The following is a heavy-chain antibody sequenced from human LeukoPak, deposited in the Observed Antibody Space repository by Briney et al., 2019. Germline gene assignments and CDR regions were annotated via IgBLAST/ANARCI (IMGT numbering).Heavy chain of an antibody. CDR1: GYTFTSYG. D-gene: IGHD5-12*01. CDR3: ARDPVRLSGYDPFDY. J-gene: IGHJ4*02. Sequence: ASVKVSCKASGYTFTSYGISWVRQAPGQGPEWMGWISAYNGNTNYAQKLQGRVTMTTDTSTSTAYMELRSLRSDDTAVYYCARDPVRLSGYDPFDYWGQGTLVTVSS. CDR2: ISAYNGNT. V-gene: IGHV1-18*01.